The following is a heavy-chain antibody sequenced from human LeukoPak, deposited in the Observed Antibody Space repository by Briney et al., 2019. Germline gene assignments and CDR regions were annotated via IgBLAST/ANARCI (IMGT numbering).Heavy chain of an antibody. CDR2: IYYSGST. D-gene: IGHD3-3*01. CDR3: ARDLSGYSSFDY. Sequence: SETLSLTCTVSGGSIRVGGHYWGWIRQLPGKGLEWIGYIYYSGSTYYNPSLKSRVTMSVDTSKNQCSLKLSPGTAADTAVYYCARDLSGYSSFDYWGQGTMVTVSP. J-gene: IGHJ4*02. V-gene: IGHV4-31*03. CDR1: GGSIRVGGHY.